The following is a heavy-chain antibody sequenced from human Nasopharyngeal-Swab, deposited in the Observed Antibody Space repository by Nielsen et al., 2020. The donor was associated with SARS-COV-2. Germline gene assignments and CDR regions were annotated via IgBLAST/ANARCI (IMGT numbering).Heavy chain of an antibody. Sequence: GPTLVNPTQTLTLTCTFSGFSLNTAGVAVGWIRQPPGKSLEWLALIYWADDKRYSPSLENRLTITKDTSKNQVVLTMANMDPVDTATYYCAHRRCRTPGCSPPWFAPWGQGTLVTVSS. V-gene: IGHV2-5*02. J-gene: IGHJ5*02. CDR2: IYWADDK. CDR3: AHRRCRTPGCSPPWFAP. D-gene: IGHD2-15*01. CDR1: GFSLNTAGVA.